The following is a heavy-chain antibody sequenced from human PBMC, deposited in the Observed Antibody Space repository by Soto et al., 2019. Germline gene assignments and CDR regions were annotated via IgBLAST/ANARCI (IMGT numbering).Heavy chain of an antibody. CDR2: TYYRSKWYN. D-gene: IGHD6-6*01. J-gene: IGHJ4*02. V-gene: IGHV6-1*01. CDR1: GDSVSSNSAA. CDR3: ARDVGDSSSAKFDY. Sequence: QVQLQQSGPGLVKPSQTLSLTCAISGDSVSSNSAAWNWIRQSPSRGLEWLGRTYYRSKWYNDYALSVNSRITIKSDTSKNQVSLHLNSVTPEDTAVYYCARDVGDSSSAKFDYWGQGTLVTVSS.